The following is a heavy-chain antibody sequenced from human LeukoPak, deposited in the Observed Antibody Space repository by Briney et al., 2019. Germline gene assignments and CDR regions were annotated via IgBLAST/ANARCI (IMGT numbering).Heavy chain of an antibody. CDR2: INPNSGGT. V-gene: IGHV1-2*06. Sequence: GASVNVSFKASGYTFTGYYMHWVRQAPGQGLEWMGRINPNSGGTNYAQKFQGRVTMTRDTSISTAYMELSRLRSDDTAVYYCARDSKVGATHWFDPWGQGTLVTVSS. J-gene: IGHJ5*02. D-gene: IGHD1-26*01. CDR1: GYTFTGYY. CDR3: ARDSKVGATHWFDP.